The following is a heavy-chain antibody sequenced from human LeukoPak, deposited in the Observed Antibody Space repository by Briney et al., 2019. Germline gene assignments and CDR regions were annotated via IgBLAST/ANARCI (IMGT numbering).Heavy chain of an antibody. J-gene: IGHJ6*03. CDR3: AKDPAIMSYYYYYMDV. CDR2: IWYDGSNK. Sequence: GGSLRLSCAASGYTFSSYGMHWVRQAPGKGLEWVAVIWYDGSNKYYADSVKGRFTISRDNSKNTLYLQMNSLRAEDTAVYYCAKDPAIMSYYYYYMDVWGKGTTVTVSS. CDR1: GYTFSSYG. D-gene: IGHD3-16*01. V-gene: IGHV3-33*06.